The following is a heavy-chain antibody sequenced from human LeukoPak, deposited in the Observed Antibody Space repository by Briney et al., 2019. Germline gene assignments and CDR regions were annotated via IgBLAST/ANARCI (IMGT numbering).Heavy chain of an antibody. CDR1: GFTFSSCG. D-gene: IGHD3-3*01. J-gene: IGHJ3*02. CDR2: ISYDGSNK. Sequence: PGGSLRLSCAASGFTFSSCGMHWVRQAPGKGLEWVAVISYDGSNKYYADSVKGRFTISRDNSKNTLYLQMNSLRAEDTAVYYCASILRVYYDFWSEMDIWGQGTMVTVSS. CDR3: ASILRVYYDFWSEMDI. V-gene: IGHV3-30*03.